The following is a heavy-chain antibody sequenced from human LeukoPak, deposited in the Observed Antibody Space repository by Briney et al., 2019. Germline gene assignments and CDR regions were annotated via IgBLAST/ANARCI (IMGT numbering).Heavy chain of an antibody. Sequence: ASVKVSCKASGYTFTSYGISRVRQAPGQGLEWMGWISAYNGNTNYAQKLQGRVTMTTDTSTSTAYMELRSLRSDDTAVYYCARDLVIIDYGDYSDYWGQGTLVTVSS. CDR1: GYTFTSYG. J-gene: IGHJ4*02. D-gene: IGHD4-17*01. CDR2: ISAYNGNT. CDR3: ARDLVIIDYGDYSDY. V-gene: IGHV1-18*01.